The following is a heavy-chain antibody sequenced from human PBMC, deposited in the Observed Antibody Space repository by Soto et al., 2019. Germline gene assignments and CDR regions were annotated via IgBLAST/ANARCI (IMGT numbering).Heavy chain of an antibody. J-gene: IGHJ3*02. V-gene: IGHV1-69*13. CDR2: IIPIFGTA. CDR3: ARSNYDFWSGYSAGPHDAFDI. CDR1: GGTFSSYA. Sequence: ASVKVSCKASGGTFSSYAISWVRQAPGQGLEWMGGIIPIFGTANYAQKFQGRVTITADESTSTAYMELSSLRSEDTAVYYCARSNYDFWSGYSAGPHDAFDIWGQGTMVTVSS. D-gene: IGHD3-3*01.